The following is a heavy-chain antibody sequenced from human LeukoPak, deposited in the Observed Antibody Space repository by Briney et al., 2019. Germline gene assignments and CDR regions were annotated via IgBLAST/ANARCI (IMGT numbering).Heavy chain of an antibody. V-gene: IGHV4-34*01. Sequence: SETLSLTCAVYGGPFSGYYWSWIRQPPGKGLEWIGEINHSGSTNYNPSLKSRVTISVDTSKNQFSLKLSSVTAADTAVYYCARIRRGHYYYYMDVWGKGTTVTVSS. CDR3: ARIRRGHYYYYMDV. CDR1: GGPFSGYY. D-gene: IGHD4-17*01. CDR2: INHSGST. J-gene: IGHJ6*03.